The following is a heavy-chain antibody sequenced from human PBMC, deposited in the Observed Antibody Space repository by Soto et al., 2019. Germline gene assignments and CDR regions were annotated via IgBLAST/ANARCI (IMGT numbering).Heavy chain of an antibody. CDR2: ISYDGSNK. Sequence: GGSLRLSCAASGFTFSSYAMHWVRQAPGKGLEWVAVISYDGSNKYYADSVKGRFTISRDNSKNTLYLQMNSLRAEDTAVYYCARDFYSNGEFYYYYGMDVWGQGTTVTVSS. CDR1: GFTFSSYA. D-gene: IGHD3-10*01. V-gene: IGHV3-30-3*01. J-gene: IGHJ6*02. CDR3: ARDFYSNGEFYYYYGMDV.